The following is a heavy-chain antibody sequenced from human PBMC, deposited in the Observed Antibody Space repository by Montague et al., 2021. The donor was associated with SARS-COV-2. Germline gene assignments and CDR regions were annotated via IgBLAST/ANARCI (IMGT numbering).Heavy chain of an antibody. D-gene: IGHD4-17*01. Sequence: PALVKPTQTLTLTCSSSGFSLRTSGVGVGWIRQPPGKALEWLAVIYWDDDKRYSPSLKSGLTITKDTSKNQVVLTMTNMDPVDTATYYCVHSYADYLFDYWGQGTLVSVSS. J-gene: IGHJ4*02. V-gene: IGHV2-5*02. CDR3: VHSYADYLFDY. CDR2: IYWDDDK. CDR1: GFSLRTSGVG.